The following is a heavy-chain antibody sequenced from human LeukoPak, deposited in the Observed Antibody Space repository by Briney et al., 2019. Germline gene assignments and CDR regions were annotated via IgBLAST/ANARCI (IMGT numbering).Heavy chain of an antibody. J-gene: IGHJ4*02. CDR3: AKHHSAGSSGYYFFDY. CDR2: IPYDGSDK. V-gene: IGHV3-30*02. CDR1: GFASSNFG. D-gene: IGHD3-22*01. Sequence: GGSLKLSCAASGFASSNFGLHWVRQAPGKGLEWVAFIPYDGSDKYYADSVKGRFTISRDNSKNTLYLQVNSLRAEDTAVYYCAKHHSAGSSGYYFFDYWGQGTLVTVSS.